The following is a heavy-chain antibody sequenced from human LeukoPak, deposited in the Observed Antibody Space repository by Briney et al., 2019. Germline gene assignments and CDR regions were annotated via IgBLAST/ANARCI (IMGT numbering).Heavy chain of an antibody. D-gene: IGHD3-10*01. CDR2: ISSSGSTI. Sequence: GRSLRLSCAASGFTFSSYEMNWVRQAPGKGLEWVSYISSSGSTIYYADSVKGRFTISRDNAKNSLYLQMNSLRAEDTAVYYCARDRKRYYPGAFDIWGQGTMVTVSS. V-gene: IGHV3-48*03. J-gene: IGHJ3*02. CDR1: GFTFSSYE. CDR3: ARDRKRYYPGAFDI.